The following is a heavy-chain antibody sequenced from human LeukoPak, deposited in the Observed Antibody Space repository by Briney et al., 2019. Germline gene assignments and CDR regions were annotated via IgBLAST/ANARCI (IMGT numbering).Heavy chain of an antibody. CDR1: GGSFSGYY. CDR2: INHSGST. J-gene: IGHJ5*02. Sequence: SETLSLTCAVYGGSFSGYYWSWIRQPPGKGLEWVGEINHSGSTNYNPSLKSRVTISVDTSKIQFSLKLSSVTAADTAVYYCARGGSYYDFWSGYDQFDPWGQGTLVTVSS. D-gene: IGHD3-3*01. CDR3: ARGGSYYDFWSGYDQFDP. V-gene: IGHV4-34*01.